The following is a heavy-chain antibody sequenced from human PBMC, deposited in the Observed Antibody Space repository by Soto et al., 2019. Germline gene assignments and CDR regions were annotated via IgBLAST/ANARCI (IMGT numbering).Heavy chain of an antibody. J-gene: IGHJ4*02. Sequence: EVQLLESGGGLGQPGGSLRLSCTASGFTFRKYAMSWVRQAPGKGLEWISGISDSDDDTYYADSVRGRFTISRDNSKNTLYLQMNSLRCDDTAVYYCAKDGGVSARYFDTWGQGTLVTVSS. D-gene: IGHD2-8*01. CDR2: ISDSDDDT. CDR3: AKDGGVSARYFDT. CDR1: GFTFRKYA. V-gene: IGHV3-23*01.